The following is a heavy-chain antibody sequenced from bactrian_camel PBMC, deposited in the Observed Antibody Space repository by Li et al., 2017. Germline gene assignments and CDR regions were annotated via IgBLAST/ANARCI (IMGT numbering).Heavy chain of an antibody. CDR3: AAGPDYGFGICPRRIEAYRY. J-gene: IGHJ4*01. CDR1: GYTLGRHC. Sequence: HVQLVESGGGSVQAGGSLRLSCSASGYTLGRHCIGWFRQVEAEEREGVAAIDPDGSRSYADSVKGRFTISKDNVKNTVYLQMNSLKPEDTAKYYCAAGPDYGFGICPRRIEAYRYRGQGTQVTVS. D-gene: IGHD5*01. CDR2: IDPDGSR. V-gene: IGHV3S53*01.